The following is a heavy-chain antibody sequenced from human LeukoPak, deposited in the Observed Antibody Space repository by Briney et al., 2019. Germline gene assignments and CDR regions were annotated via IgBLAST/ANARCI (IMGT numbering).Heavy chain of an antibody. CDR3: ARHGDYDYYFDY. Sequence: GGSLRLSCAASGFAFDSYAVSWARQAPGKGLEWVSGINWSGGTTTYADSVKGRFTISRDNAKNSLYLQVNSLRVEDTALYYCARHGDYDYYFDYWGQGTLVTVSS. CDR2: INWSGGTT. V-gene: IGHV3-20*04. D-gene: IGHD5-12*01. J-gene: IGHJ4*02. CDR1: GFAFDSYA.